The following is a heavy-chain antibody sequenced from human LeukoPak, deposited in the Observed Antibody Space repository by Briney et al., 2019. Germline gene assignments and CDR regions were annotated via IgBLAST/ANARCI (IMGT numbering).Heavy chain of an antibody. J-gene: IGHJ6*02. D-gene: IGHD3-16*01. CDR2: INPNSGGT. Sequence: ASVKVSCKASGYTFTGYYMHWVRQAPGQGLEWMGWINPNSGGTNYAQRFQGRVTMIRDTSISTAYMELSRLRSDDPAVYHCAREGRGGVMLELRYYYYYGMDVWGQGTTVTVSS. V-gene: IGHV1-2*02. CDR1: GYTFTGYY. CDR3: AREGRGGVMLELRYYYYYGMDV.